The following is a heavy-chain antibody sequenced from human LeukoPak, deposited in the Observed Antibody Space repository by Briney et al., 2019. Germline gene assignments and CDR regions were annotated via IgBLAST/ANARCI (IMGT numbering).Heavy chain of an antibody. V-gene: IGHV3-11*01. CDR1: GFTFSDHY. J-gene: IGHJ5*02. CDR2: ISSSGSTI. Sequence: PGGSLRLSRAASGFTFSDHYMSWIRQAPGKGLEWVSYISSSGSTIYYADSVKGRFTISRDNAQNSLYLQMNSLRAEDTAVYYCARDRGYCSSTSCSPWGRGTLVTVSS. D-gene: IGHD2-2*01. CDR3: ARDRGYCSSTSCSP.